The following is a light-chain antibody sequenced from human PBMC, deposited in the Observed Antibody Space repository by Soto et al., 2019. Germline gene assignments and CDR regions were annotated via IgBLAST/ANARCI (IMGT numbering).Light chain of an antibody. CDR1: QSLVYSDGNTY. CDR2: SVS. V-gene: IGKV2-30*01. CDR3: MQGTHWPLT. Sequence: DVVMTQSPLSLPVTLGQPASISCRSSQSLVYSDGNTYLNWFEQRPGQSPRRLIYSVSNRDSGVPDRFGGSGSGTDFTLKISRVEAEDVGVYYCMQGTHWPLTFCGGTKVEIK. J-gene: IGKJ4*01.